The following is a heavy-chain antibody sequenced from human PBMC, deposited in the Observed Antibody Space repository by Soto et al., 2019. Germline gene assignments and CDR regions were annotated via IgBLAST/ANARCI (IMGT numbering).Heavy chain of an antibody. CDR1: GFTFSSYG. CDR3: ARVGRGVYGMYV. J-gene: IGHJ6*02. CDR2: ISYDGSNK. Sequence: GGSLRLSCAASGFTFSSYGMHWVRQAPGKGLEWVAVISYDGSNKYYADSVKGRFTISRDNSKTTLYLQMNSLRDEDTAVYYCARVGRGVYGMYVWGQGTSVTVSS. V-gene: IGHV3-30*03. D-gene: IGHD2-8*01.